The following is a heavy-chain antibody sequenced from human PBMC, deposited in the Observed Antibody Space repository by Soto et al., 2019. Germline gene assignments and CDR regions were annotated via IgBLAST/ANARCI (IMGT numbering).Heavy chain of an antibody. V-gene: IGHV4-4*07. D-gene: IGHD3-3*01. J-gene: IGHJ5*02. CDR2: IYTSGST. CDR1: GGSISSCY. Sequence: SETLSLTCPVSGGSISSCYWSWIRQPAGKGLERIGRIYTSGSTNYNPSLKSRVTMSVDTSKNQFSLKLSSVTAADTAVYYCARDLAGDFWRGSNWLDPCGQGTRGTLS. CDR3: ARDLAGDFWRGSNWLDP.